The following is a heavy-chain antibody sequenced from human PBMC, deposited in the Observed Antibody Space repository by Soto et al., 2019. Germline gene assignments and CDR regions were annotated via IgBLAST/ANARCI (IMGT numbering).Heavy chain of an antibody. CDR2: VNPSGGHT. V-gene: IGHV1-46*01. CDR1: GDTFTDYY. CDR3: AXXXFFLVFPAPLDF. J-gene: IGHJ4*02. D-gene: IGHD3-3*01. Sequence: KVSCKASGDTFTDYYIHWVRQAPGQGLEWMGTVNPSGGHTTYAQHFLGRVTMTRDTSTSTLYMELTSLTSDDTAIYYCAXXXFFLVFPAPLDFWAPATLVPFPP.